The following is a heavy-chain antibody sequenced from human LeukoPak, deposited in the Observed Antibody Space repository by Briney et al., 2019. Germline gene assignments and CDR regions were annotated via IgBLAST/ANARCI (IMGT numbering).Heavy chain of an antibody. CDR3: ARETPRRGETRDGYR. CDR1: GFTFKKYW. CDR2: IKEDGSET. V-gene: IGHV3-7*01. Sequence: GGFLRLSCAASGFTFKKYWMNWVRQVPGKGLECLGNIKEDGSETYYADSVKGRFTISRDNPKNLLFLQINSLRVEDTAVYYCARETPRRGETRDGYRWGQGTLVTVSS. D-gene: IGHD5-24*01. J-gene: IGHJ4*02.